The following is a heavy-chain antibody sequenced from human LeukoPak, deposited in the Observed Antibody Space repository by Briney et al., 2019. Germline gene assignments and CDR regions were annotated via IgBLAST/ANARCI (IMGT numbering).Heavy chain of an antibody. CDR1: GYTLTEFS. CDR3: ATWYYYDSSDYYLADY. Sequence: GASVKVSCKVSGYTLTEFSMHWVRQAPGKGLERMGGFDPEDGETIYAQELQGRVTMTKDTSTDTAYMELSSLRSEDTAVYYCATWYYYDSSDYYLADYWGQGTLVTVSS. J-gene: IGHJ4*02. D-gene: IGHD3-22*01. CDR2: FDPEDGET. V-gene: IGHV1-24*01.